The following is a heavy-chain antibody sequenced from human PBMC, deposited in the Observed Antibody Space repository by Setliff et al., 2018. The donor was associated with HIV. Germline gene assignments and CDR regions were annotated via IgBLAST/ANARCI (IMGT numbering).Heavy chain of an antibody. V-gene: IGHV4-34*01. CDR3: ARARFWSGYYTGDNYYYMDV. Sequence: SETLSLTCAVYGGSFSGYYWSWIRQPPGKGLEWIGEIKHSGSTNYNPSLKSRVTISLDTSKNQFSLKLSSVTAADTAVYYCARARFWSGYYTGDNYYYMDVWGKGTTVTVSS. D-gene: IGHD3-3*01. J-gene: IGHJ6*03. CDR1: GGSFSGYY. CDR2: IKHSGST.